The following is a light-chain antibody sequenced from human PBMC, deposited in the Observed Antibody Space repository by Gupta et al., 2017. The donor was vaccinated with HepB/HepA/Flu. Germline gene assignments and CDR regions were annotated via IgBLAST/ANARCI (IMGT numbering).Light chain of an antibody. V-gene: IGKV1-5*03. Sequence: DIQMTQSPSTLSASVGDRVTITCRASQSISNWLAWYQQKPGKAPKLLIYKASRVESGVPSRFSGSGSRTEFTLTISSLQPDDFATYYCQQENNYPLTYGGGTKVEIK. CDR3: QQENNYPLT. CDR1: QSISNW. CDR2: KAS. J-gene: IGKJ4*01.